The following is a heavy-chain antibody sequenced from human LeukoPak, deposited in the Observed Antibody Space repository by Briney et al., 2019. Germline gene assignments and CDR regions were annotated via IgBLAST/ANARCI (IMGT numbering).Heavy chain of an antibody. Sequence: GGSLRLSCAASGFTFSSYSMNWVRRAPGKGLEWVSSISSSSSYIYYADSVKGRFTISRDNAKNSLYLQMNSLRAEDTAVYYCARPSSGSYLFTAFDYWGQGTLVTVSS. J-gene: IGHJ4*02. V-gene: IGHV3-21*01. CDR3: ARPSSGSYLFTAFDY. CDR2: ISSSSSYI. D-gene: IGHD1-26*01. CDR1: GFTFSSYS.